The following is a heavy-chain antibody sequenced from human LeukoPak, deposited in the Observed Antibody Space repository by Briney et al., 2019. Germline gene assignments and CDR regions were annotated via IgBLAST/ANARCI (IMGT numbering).Heavy chain of an antibody. CDR1: GSTFYDYA. D-gene: IGHD3-10*01. Sequence: GGSLRLSCAASGSTFYDYAMHWVRQAPGKGLEWVSGITWNSGSIAYADSVKGRFTISRDNAKNSLYLQVNSLRSEDTALYYCAAGAGITRYWGQGTLVTVSS. CDR3: AAGAGITRY. CDR2: ITWNSGSI. V-gene: IGHV3-9*01. J-gene: IGHJ4*02.